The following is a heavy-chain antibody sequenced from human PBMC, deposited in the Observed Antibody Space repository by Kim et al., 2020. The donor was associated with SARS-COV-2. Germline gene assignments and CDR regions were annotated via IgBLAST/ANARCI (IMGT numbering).Heavy chain of an antibody. CDR1: GGSISSYY. CDR2: IYTSGST. J-gene: IGHJ4*02. Sequence: SETLSLTCTVSGGSISSYYWSWIRQPAGKGLEWIGRIYTSGSTNYNPSLKSRVTMSVDTSKNQFSLKLSSVTAADTAVYYCASSDYGGNLHYFDYWGQGTLVTVSS. D-gene: IGHD4-17*01. V-gene: IGHV4-4*07. CDR3: ASSDYGGNLHYFDY.